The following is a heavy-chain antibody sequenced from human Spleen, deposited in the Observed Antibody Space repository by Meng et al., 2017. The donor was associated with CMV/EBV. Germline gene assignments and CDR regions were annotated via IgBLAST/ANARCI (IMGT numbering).Heavy chain of an antibody. CDR3: AAHSSGWLEGAFDY. CDR2: IYSGDRT. J-gene: IGHJ4*02. V-gene: IGHV3-66*02. D-gene: IGHD6-19*01. CDR1: GFSVSVTH. Sequence: GESLKISCVASGFSVSVTHMSWVRQAPGKGLECVSIIYSGDRTYYADSVKGRFTISRDNSRNTLYLQVNSLRTEDTAVYYCAAHSSGWLEGAFDYWGQGTLVTVSS.